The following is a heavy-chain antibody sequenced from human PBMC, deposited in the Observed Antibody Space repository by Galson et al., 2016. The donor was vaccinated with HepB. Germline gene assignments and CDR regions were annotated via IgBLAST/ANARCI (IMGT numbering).Heavy chain of an antibody. CDR3: ARRGVATMKRGFDF. CDR1: GGSISGGVYY. J-gene: IGHJ4*02. D-gene: IGHD3-10*01. Sequence: TLSLTCTVSGGSISGGVYYWNWIRQHPGKGLEWIGHIYYSGSTHYNPSLKSRLSISVDTSKNQFSLKLSSVTAADTAVYYCARRGVATMKRGFDFWGQGTLVTVSS. V-gene: IGHV4-31*03. CDR2: IYYSGST.